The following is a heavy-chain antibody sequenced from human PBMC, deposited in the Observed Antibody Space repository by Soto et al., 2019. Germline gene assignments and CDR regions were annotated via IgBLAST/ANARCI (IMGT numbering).Heavy chain of an antibody. V-gene: IGHV4-31*03. CDR1: GGSISSGGYY. Sequence: SETLSLTCTVSGGSISSGGYYWSWIRQHPGKGLEWIGYIYYSGSTYYNPSLKSRVTMSVDTSKNQFSLKLSSVTAADTAVYYCARAPTYSSSWLDYWGQGTLVTVSS. J-gene: IGHJ4*02. CDR3: ARAPTYSSSWLDY. D-gene: IGHD6-13*01. CDR2: IYYSGST.